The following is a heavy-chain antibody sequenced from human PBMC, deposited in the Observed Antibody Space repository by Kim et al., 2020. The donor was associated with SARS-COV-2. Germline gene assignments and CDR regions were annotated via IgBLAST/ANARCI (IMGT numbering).Heavy chain of an antibody. CDR2: ISGSGGST. D-gene: IGHD6-19*01. Sequence: GGSLRLSCAASGFTFSSYAMSWVRQAPGKGLEWVSAISGSGGSTYYADSVKGRFTISRDNSKNTLYLQMNSLRAEDTAVYYCAKVESSGWSHRPYFDYWGQGTLVTVSS. V-gene: IGHV3-23*01. CDR3: AKVESSGWSHRPYFDY. CDR1: GFTFSSYA. J-gene: IGHJ4*02.